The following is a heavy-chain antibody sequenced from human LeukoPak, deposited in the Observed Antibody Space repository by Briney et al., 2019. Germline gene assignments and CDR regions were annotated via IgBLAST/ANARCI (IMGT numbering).Heavy chain of an antibody. J-gene: IGHJ4*02. D-gene: IGHD4-23*01. CDR3: AREWYDYGGNSGDAYGY. CDR2: IKQDGSEK. V-gene: IGHV3-7*01. CDR1: GFTFSSYW. Sequence: GGSLRLSCAASGFTFSSYWMSWVRQAPGKGLEWVANIKQDGSEKYYVDSVKGRFTLSRDNAKNSLYLQMNSLRAEDTAVYYCAREWYDYGGNSGDAYGYWGQGTLVTVSS.